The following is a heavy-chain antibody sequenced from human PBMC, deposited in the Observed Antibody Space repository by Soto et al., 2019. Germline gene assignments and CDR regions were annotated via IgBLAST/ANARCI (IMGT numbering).Heavy chain of an antibody. V-gene: IGHV4-38-2*01. D-gene: IGHD2-2*02. CDR3: ARVSLVVPAAILGWFDP. J-gene: IGHJ5*02. CDR1: GYSISSGYY. CDR2: IYHSGST. Sequence: RSLTCAVSGYSISSGYYWGWIRQPPGKGLEWIGSIYHSGSTYYNPSLKSRVTISVDTSKNQFSLKLSSVTAADTAVYYCARVSLVVPAAILGWFDPWGQGTLVTVSS.